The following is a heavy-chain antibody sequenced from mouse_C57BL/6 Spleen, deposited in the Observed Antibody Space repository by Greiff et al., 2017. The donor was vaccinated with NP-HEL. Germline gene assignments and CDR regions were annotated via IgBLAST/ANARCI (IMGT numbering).Heavy chain of an antibody. CDR1: GYAFSSSW. Sequence: QVQLQQSGPELVEPGASVKISCKASGYAFSSSWMNWVKQRPGKGLEWIGRIYPGDGDTNYNGKFKGKATLTADKSSSTAYMQLSSLTSEDSAVYFCAREVFDYWGQGTTLTVSS. CDR2: IYPGDGDT. CDR3: AREVFDY. J-gene: IGHJ2*01. V-gene: IGHV1-82*01.